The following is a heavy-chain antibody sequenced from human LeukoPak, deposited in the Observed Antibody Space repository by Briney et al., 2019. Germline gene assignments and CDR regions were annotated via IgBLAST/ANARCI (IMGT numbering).Heavy chain of an antibody. J-gene: IGHJ5*02. D-gene: IGHD3-22*01. CDR1: GGSISSGSYY. V-gene: IGHV4-61*02. CDR2: ICTSGST. CDR3: ARGYYDSSGPNWFDP. Sequence: SETLSLTCTVSGGSISSGSYYWSWIRQPAGKGLEWIGRICTSGSTNYNPSLKSRVTISVDTSKNQFSLKLSSVTAADTAVYYCARGYYDSSGPNWFDPWGQGTLVTVSS.